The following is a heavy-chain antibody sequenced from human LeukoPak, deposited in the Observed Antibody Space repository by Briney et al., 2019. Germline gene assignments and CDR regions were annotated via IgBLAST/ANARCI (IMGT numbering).Heavy chain of an antibody. CDR1: GYTFTSYY. CDR3: ARSRRYSNIVVVPAARVAFDI. Sequence: ASVKVSCKASGYTFTSYYMHWVRQAPGQGLEWMGIINPSGGSTSYAQKFQGRVTITANESTSTAYMELSSLRSEDTAVYYCARSRRYSNIVVVPAARVAFDIWGQGTMVTVSS. CDR2: INPSGGST. V-gene: IGHV1-46*01. D-gene: IGHD2-2*01. J-gene: IGHJ3*02.